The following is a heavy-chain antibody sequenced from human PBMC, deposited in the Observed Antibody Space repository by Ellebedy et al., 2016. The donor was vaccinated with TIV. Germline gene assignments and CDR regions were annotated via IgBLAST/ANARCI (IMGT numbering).Heavy chain of an antibody. CDR2: ISYDGSNK. D-gene: IGHD3-9*01. V-gene: IGHV3-30*18. CDR3: AKGSYYDILTGYHSNWYFDL. J-gene: IGHJ2*01. CDR1: GFTFSSYG. Sequence: GESLKISCAASGFTFSSYGMHWVRQAPGKGLEWVAVISYDGSNKYYADSVKGRFTISRDDSKNTLYLQMNSLRPENTAVYYCAKGSYYDILTGYHSNWYFDLWGRGTLVTVSS.